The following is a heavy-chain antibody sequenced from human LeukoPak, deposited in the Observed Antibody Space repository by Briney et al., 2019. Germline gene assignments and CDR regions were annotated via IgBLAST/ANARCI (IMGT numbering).Heavy chain of an antibody. J-gene: IGHJ4*02. Sequence: GGSLRLSCAASGFTSSGHAMHWLRQVPGKGLQWVLGISHDGDNKYYPDSVKGRFIVSRDNSKNTLSLEMNSLRAEDTGLYYCARVGSGPLRNYYDYWGQGTPVTVSS. CDR1: GFTSSGHA. D-gene: IGHD3-3*01. V-gene: IGHV3-30-3*01. CDR2: ISHDGDNK. CDR3: ARVGSGPLRNYYDY.